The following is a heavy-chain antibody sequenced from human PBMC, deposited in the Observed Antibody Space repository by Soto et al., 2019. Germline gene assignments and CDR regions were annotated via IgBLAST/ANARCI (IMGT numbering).Heavy chain of an antibody. V-gene: IGHV1-58*01. CDR1: GFTFTSSA. CDR3: AAVVGATYYYYYGMDV. J-gene: IGHJ6*02. D-gene: IGHD1-26*01. CDR2: IVVGSGNT. Sequence: ASVKVSCKASGFTFTSSAVQWVRQARGQRLEWIGWIVVGSGNTNYAQKFQERVTITRDMSTSTAYMELSSLRSEDTAVYYCAAVVGATYYYYYGMDVWGQGTTVTV.